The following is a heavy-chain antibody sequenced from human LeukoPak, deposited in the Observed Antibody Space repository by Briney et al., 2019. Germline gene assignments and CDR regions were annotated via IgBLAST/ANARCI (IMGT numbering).Heavy chain of an antibody. CDR3: AKQFQYCSGGSCSDIFDY. D-gene: IGHD2-15*01. J-gene: IGHJ4*02. CDR2: ISGSGGST. V-gene: IGHV3-23*01. CDR1: GFTFSSYA. Sequence: PGGSLRLSCAASGFTFSSYAMSWVRQAPGKGLEWVSAISGSGGSTYYADSVKGRFTISRNNSKNTLYLQMNSLRAEDTAVYYCAKQFQYCSGGSCSDIFDYWGQGTLVTVSS.